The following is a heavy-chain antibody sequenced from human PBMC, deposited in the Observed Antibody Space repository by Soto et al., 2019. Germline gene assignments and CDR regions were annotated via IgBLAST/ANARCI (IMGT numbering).Heavy chain of an antibody. D-gene: IGHD4-17*01. CDR3: AREYHSPRGGDLSPSFDY. V-gene: IGHV3-30*03. CDR1: GGSISS. CDR2: ISYDGSNK. Sequence: HPSETLSLTCTVSGGSISSSTYYWGWMRQPPGKGLEWVAVISYDGSNKYYADSVKGRFTISRDNSKNTLYLQMNSLRAEDTAMFYCAREYHSPRGGDLSPSFDYWGQGTLVTVSS. J-gene: IGHJ4*02.